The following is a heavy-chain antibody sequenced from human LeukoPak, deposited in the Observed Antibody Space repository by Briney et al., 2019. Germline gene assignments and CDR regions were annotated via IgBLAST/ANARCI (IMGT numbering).Heavy chain of an antibody. CDR1: GGSISSSSYY. CDR2: IYYSGST. J-gene: IGHJ6*03. Sequence: SETLSLTCTVSGGSISSSSYYWGWIRQPPGKGLEWIGSIYYSGSTYYNPSLKSRVTISVDTSKNQFSLKLSSVTAADTAVYYCARGPVWYRDSSQNYYYYYMDVWGKGTTVTVSS. V-gene: IGHV4-39*07. D-gene: IGHD3-22*01. CDR3: ARGPVWYRDSSQNYYYYYMDV.